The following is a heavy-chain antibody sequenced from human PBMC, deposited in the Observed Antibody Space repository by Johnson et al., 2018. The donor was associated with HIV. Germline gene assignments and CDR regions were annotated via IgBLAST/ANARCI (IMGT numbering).Heavy chain of an antibody. Sequence: QMLLVESGGGVVQPGRSLRLSCAASGFTFSSYGMHWVRQAPGKGLEWVAVISYDGSNKYYADSVKGRFNISRDNSKNTLYLQMNSLRAEDTAVYYCATELLRTEHDVFDIWGQGTMVTVSS. D-gene: IGHD3-10*01. CDR1: GFTFSSYG. CDR3: ATELLRTEHDVFDI. J-gene: IGHJ3*02. CDR2: ISYDGSNK. V-gene: IGHV3-30*03.